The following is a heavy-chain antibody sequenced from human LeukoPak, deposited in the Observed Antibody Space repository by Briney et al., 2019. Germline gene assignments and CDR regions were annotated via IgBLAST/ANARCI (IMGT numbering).Heavy chain of an antibody. V-gene: IGHV3-30-3*01. D-gene: IGHD6-19*01. J-gene: IGHJ4*02. Sequence: GRSQRLSCAASGFTFSSYAMHWVRQAPGKGLEWVAVISYDGSNKYYADSVKGRFTISRDNSKNTLYLQMNSLRAEDTAVYYCASPGYSSGWSYFDYWGQGTLVTVSS. CDR2: ISYDGSNK. CDR3: ASPGYSSGWSYFDY. CDR1: GFTFSSYA.